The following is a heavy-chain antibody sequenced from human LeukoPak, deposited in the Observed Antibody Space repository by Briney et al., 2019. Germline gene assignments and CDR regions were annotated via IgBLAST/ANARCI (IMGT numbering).Heavy chain of an antibody. CDR2: IKQDGSEK. CDR1: GLTFSSYW. Sequence: PGGSLRLSCAASGLTFSSYWMSWVRQAPGKGLEWVANIKQDGSEKYYVDSVKGRFTISRDNAKNSLYLQMNSLRAEDTAVYYCARGPENMDVWGKGTTVTVSS. J-gene: IGHJ6*03. V-gene: IGHV3-7*01. CDR3: ARGPENMDV.